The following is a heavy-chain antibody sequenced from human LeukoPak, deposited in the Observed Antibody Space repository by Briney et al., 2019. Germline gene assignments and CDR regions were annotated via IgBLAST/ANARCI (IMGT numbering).Heavy chain of an antibody. Sequence: APVKVSCQASGYTFTSYGISWVRQAPGQGLEWMGWISVYNGNTDFAQNLQGRVVMTTDTSTSTAYMELRSLRSDDTAVYYCARDCSSTSCYKGDDYWGQGTLVTVSS. CDR2: ISVYNGNT. CDR1: GYTFTSYG. V-gene: IGHV1-18*01. CDR3: ARDCSSTSCYKGDDY. D-gene: IGHD2-2*02. J-gene: IGHJ4*02.